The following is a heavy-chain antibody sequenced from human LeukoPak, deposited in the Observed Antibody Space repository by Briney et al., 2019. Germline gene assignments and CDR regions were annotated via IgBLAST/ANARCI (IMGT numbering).Heavy chain of an antibody. D-gene: IGHD2-21*02. V-gene: IGHV3-30*02. Sequence: GGSLRLSCAASGFTFSSYGMHWVRQAPGKGLEWVAFIRYDGSNKCYADSVKGRFTISRDNSKNTLYLQMNSLTSEDTAVYYCAKEGTASKPSDLDYRGQGTLVTVSS. CDR3: AKEGTASKPSDLDY. CDR2: IRYDGSNK. CDR1: GFTFSSYG. J-gene: IGHJ4*02.